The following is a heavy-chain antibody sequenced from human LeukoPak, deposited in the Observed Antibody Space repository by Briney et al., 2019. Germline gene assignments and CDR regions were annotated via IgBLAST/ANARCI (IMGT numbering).Heavy chain of an antibody. V-gene: IGHV3-7*01. CDR1: GFTFSSYW. CDR2: IKQDGSEK. Sequence: GGSLRLSCAASGFTFSSYWMSWVRQAPGKGPEWVANIKQDGSEKYYVDSVKGRFTISRDNAKNSLYLQMNSLRAEDTAVYYCARDIAAAGTEPDYWGQGTLVTVSS. J-gene: IGHJ4*02. CDR3: ARDIAAAGTEPDY. D-gene: IGHD6-13*01.